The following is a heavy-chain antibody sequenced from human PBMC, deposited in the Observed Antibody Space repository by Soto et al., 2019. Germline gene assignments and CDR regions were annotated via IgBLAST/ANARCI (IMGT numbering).Heavy chain of an antibody. CDR3: ARDLKRGIGAFDI. J-gene: IGHJ3*02. Sequence: VSVKVSCKASGYTFTGYYMHWVRQAPGQGLEWMGWINPNSGGTNYAQKFQGWVTMTRDTSISTAYMELSRLRSDDTAVYYCARDLKRGIGAFDIWGQGTMVTVSS. V-gene: IGHV1-2*04. CDR1: GYTFTGYY. CDR2: INPNSGGT. D-gene: IGHD1-20*01.